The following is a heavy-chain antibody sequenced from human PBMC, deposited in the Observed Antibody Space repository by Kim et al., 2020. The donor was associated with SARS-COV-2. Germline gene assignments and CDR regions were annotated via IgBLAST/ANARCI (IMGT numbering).Heavy chain of an antibody. CDR1: GFTFSSYR. V-gene: IGHV3-48*02. J-gene: IGHJ4*02. Sequence: GGSLRLSCAASGFTFSSYRMNWVRKAPGKGLEWVACISSRSSTIYYADSVKGRFTISRDNAKNSLYLLMNSRRHEETAVYYCARDTDYDFWSGYRACFDYWGQRTLVTLSS. D-gene: IGHD3-3*01. CDR2: ISSRSSTI. CDR3: ARDTDYDFWSGYRACFDY.